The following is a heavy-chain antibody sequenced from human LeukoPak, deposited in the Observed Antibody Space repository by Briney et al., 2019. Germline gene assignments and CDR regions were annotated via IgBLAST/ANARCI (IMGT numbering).Heavy chain of an antibody. CDR2: MSPNSGDT. D-gene: IGHD3-3*01. CDR3: ARGAATYYDFWSGSNYYYYGMDV. CDR1: GYTFTSHD. J-gene: IGHJ6*02. Sequence: GASVKVSCKASGYTFTSHDINWVRQATGQGLEWMGWMSPNSGDTGYAQKFQGRVTMTSDSSISTAYMELSSLRSDDTAVYYCARGAATYYDFWSGSNYYYYGMDVWGQGTTVTVSS. V-gene: IGHV1-8*01.